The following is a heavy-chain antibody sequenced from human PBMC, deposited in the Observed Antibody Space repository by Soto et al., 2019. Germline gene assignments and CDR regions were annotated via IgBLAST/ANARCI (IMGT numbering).Heavy chain of an antibody. Sequence: SETLSLTCTVSGGSISSYYWSWIRQPPGKGLEWIGYIYYSGSTNYNPSLKSRVTISVDTSKNQFSLKLSSVTAADTAVYYCATERLSRDYFDYWGQGTLVTVSS. V-gene: IGHV4-59*01. J-gene: IGHJ4*02. CDR1: GGSISSYY. CDR3: ATERLSRDYFDY. CDR2: IYYSGST.